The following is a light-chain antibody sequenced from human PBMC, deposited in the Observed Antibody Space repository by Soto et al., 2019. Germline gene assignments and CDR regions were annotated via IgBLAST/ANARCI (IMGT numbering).Light chain of an antibody. V-gene: IGLV2-11*01. Sequence: QSALTQPRSVSGSPGQSVTISCTGTSSDVGGYNYVSWYQQHPGKAPKLMIYDVSKRPSGVPDRFSGSKSGNTASLTISGLQAEDEADYYCCSYAGRYFVVFGGGTQLTVL. CDR3: CSYAGRYFVV. J-gene: IGLJ2*01. CDR2: DVS. CDR1: SSDVGGYNY.